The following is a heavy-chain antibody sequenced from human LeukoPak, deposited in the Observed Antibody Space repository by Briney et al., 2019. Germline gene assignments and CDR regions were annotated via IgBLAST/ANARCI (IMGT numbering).Heavy chain of an antibody. Sequence: PSETLSLTCTVSGGSISSNSYYWGWIRQSPGKGLEWIGSIYYSGSTYYNPSLKSRVTISVDTSKNQFSLKLSSVTAADTAVYYCATVRCGGDCYSGPRRYYYYMDVWGKGTTVTVSS. CDR1: GGSISSNSYY. D-gene: IGHD2-21*02. CDR2: IYYSGST. J-gene: IGHJ6*03. CDR3: ATVRCGGDCYSGPRRYYYYMDV. V-gene: IGHV4-39*01.